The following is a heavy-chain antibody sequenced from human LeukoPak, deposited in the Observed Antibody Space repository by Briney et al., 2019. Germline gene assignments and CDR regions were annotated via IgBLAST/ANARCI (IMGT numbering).Heavy chain of an antibody. D-gene: IGHD3-10*01. V-gene: IGHV1-8*01. J-gene: IGHJ4*02. CDR1: GYTFTSYD. Sequence: ASVKVSCKASGYTFTSYDINWVRQATGQGLEWMGWMNPNSGNTNYAQKLQGRVTMTTDTSTSTAYMELRSLRSDDTAVYYCARGLKGRGVIAGGDYWGQGTLVTVSS. CDR2: MNPNSGNT. CDR3: ARGLKGRGVIAGGDY.